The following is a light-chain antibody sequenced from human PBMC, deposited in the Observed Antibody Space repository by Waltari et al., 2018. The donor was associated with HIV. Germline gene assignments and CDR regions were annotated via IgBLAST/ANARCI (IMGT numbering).Light chain of an antibody. CDR3: QSADNSGPHVV. J-gene: IGLJ2*01. CDR2: RDT. Sequence: SYALTQPPSVSVSPGQTAGITCSGDVLSRQYTYWYRQKPGQAPVMVIYRDTERPSGIPGLFSGSKSGTTVTLTIGGVQAEDEADYYCQSADNSGPHVVFGGGTTLTVL. V-gene: IGLV3-25*03. CDR1: VLSRQY.